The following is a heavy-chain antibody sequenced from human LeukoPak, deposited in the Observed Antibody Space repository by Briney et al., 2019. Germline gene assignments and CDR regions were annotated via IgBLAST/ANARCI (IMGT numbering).Heavy chain of an antibody. D-gene: IGHD3-22*01. Sequence: SETLSLTCTVSGGSISSYYWGWIRQPPGKGLEWIGSIYYSGSTYYNPSLKSRVTISVDTSKNQFSLKLSSVTAADTAVYYCARRQTSLYYDSSGTTDYWGQGTLVTVSS. V-gene: IGHV4-39*01. CDR2: IYYSGST. J-gene: IGHJ4*02. CDR3: ARRQTSLYYDSSGTTDY. CDR1: GGSISSYY.